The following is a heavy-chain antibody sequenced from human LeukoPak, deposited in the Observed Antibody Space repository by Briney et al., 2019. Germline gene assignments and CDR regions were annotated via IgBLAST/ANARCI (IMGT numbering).Heavy chain of an antibody. J-gene: IGHJ4*02. CDR1: GFTLSTYA. V-gene: IGHV3-23*01. Sequence: PGGSLRLSCAASGFTLSTYAVSWVRQAPGMRLEWVSSISDGGDNTHYAASVKGRFTISRDNSRNTLYLQMNSLRAEDTALYYCVKFFLPYLAGGTGSRWGQGTLVTVSS. D-gene: IGHD3-10*01. CDR2: ISDGGDNT. CDR3: VKFFLPYLAGGTGSR.